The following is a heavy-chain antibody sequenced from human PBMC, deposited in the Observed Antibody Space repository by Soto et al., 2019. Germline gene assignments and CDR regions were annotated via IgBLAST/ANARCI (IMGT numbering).Heavy chain of an antibody. CDR2: INAGNGNT. CDR3: ARCLEEGWLQKRAYYYMDV. J-gene: IGHJ6*03. CDR1: GYTFTSYA. V-gene: IGHV1-3*01. Sequence: ASVKVSCKASGYTFTSYAMHWVRQAPGQRLEWMGWINAGNGNTKYSQKFQGRVTITRDTSASTAYMELSSLRSEDTAVYYCARCLEEGWLQKRAYYYMDVWGKGTTVTVSS. D-gene: IGHD6-19*01.